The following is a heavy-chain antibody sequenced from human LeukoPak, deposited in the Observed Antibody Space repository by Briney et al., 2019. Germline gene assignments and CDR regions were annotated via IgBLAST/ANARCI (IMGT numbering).Heavy chain of an antibody. V-gene: IGHV4-59*08. Sequence: SETLSLTCTVSGGSISSYSWSWIRQPPGKGLEWIGYIYYSESTIYNPSLKSRVTISVDTSKNQFSLKLSSVTAADTAVYYCARHRRSGRFDYWGQGTLVTVSS. CDR3: ARHRRSGRFDY. D-gene: IGHD2-15*01. CDR1: GGSISSYS. J-gene: IGHJ4*02. CDR2: IYYSEST.